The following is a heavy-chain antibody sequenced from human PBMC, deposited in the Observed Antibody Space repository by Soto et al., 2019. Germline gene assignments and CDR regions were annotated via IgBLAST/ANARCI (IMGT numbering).Heavy chain of an antibody. J-gene: IGHJ4*02. CDR2: ISGSCGST. CDR1: GFTFSHYA. D-gene: IGHD6-19*01. Sequence: EVQLLEAGGGLVQPGGSLRLSCAASGFTFSHYAMSWVRQAPGQGLECVAGISGSCGSTYYADSVKGRFTIARDNSKNPLYQQMNSLRAEDQAVYYWARRTSGWYLDYGGQGTLVTVSS. V-gene: IGHV3-23*01. CDR3: ARRTSGWYLDY.